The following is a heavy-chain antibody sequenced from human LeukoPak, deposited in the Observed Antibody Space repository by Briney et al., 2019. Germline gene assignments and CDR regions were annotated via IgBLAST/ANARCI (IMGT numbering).Heavy chain of an antibody. CDR3: ARGAGDIVVVPAAKPRYYYYMDV. J-gene: IGHJ6*03. CDR1: GGTFSSYA. D-gene: IGHD2-2*01. Sequence: ASVKVSCKASGGTFSSYAISWVRQAPGQGLEWMGGIIPIFGTANYAQKFQGRVTITTDESTSTAYMELSSLRSEDTAVYYCARGAGDIVVVPAAKPRYYYYMDVWGKGTTVTVSS. V-gene: IGHV1-69*05. CDR2: IIPIFGTA.